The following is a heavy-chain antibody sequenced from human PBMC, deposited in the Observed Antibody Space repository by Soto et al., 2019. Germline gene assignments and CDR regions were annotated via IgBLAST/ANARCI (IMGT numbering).Heavy chain of an antibody. CDR3: ARDVVVVVAEIYLGDAFDI. V-gene: IGHV6-1*01. Sequence: SQTLSLTCAISGDSVSSNSAAWSWIRQSPSRGLEWLGSTYYRYKWYNDYAVSVKSRITINPDTSKNQFSLQLNSVTPEDTAVYYCARDVVVVVAEIYLGDAFDIWVQGSMVTVSS. J-gene: IGHJ3*02. CDR1: GDSVSSNSAA. CDR2: TYYRYKWYN. D-gene: IGHD2-15*01.